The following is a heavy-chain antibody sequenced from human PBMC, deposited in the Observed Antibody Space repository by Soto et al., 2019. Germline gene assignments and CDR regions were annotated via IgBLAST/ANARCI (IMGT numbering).Heavy chain of an antibody. CDR2: INWNGGST. D-gene: IGHD3-10*01. CDR1: GFTFDDYG. J-gene: IGHJ4*02. Sequence: LSLTCAASGFTFDDYGMSWVRQAPGKGLEWVSGINWNGGSTGYADSVKGRFTISRDNAKNSLYLQMNSLRAEDTALYYCARAESGRVRGVIEVYYFDYWGQGTLVTVSS. CDR3: ARAESGRVRGVIEVYYFDY. V-gene: IGHV3-20*04.